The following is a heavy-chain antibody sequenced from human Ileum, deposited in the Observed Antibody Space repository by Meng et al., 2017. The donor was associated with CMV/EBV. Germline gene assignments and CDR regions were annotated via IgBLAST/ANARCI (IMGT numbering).Heavy chain of an antibody. CDR1: GGSFSIFS. CDR3: TRGRVGDWGFDF. J-gene: IGHJ4*02. D-gene: IGHD1-26*01. Sequence: HQLGAGVLKPAETLSLPGGVNGGSFSIFSWTWIRQPPGKGPEWIGDINHRGTTNYSPSLKSRVTISRDTSKKQFSLRLSSLTAADTAVYYCTRGRVGDWGFDFWGQGTLVTVAS. CDR2: INHRGTT. V-gene: IGHV4-34*01.